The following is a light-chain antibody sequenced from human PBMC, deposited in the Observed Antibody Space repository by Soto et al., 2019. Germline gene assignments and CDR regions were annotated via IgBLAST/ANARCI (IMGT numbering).Light chain of an antibody. CDR3: SSKRTTASLV. Sequence: QPVLAQPASVSGSPGQTITISCTGTSRDVGAYNYVSWYQQHPGKAPKLMIYEVSNRPSGVSDRFSGSKSGNTASLTISGLQAADEADYYCSSKRTTASLVFGTGTKVTVL. J-gene: IGLJ1*01. CDR1: SRDVGAYNY. V-gene: IGLV2-14*01. CDR2: EVS.